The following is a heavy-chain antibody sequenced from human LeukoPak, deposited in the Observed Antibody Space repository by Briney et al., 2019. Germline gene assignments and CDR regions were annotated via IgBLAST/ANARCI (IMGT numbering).Heavy chain of an antibody. CDR3: AKDQGIQLWLKYFQH. Sequence: GGSLRLSCAVSGFTFTNYGMHWVRQAPGKGLEWVSAISGSGGTTLYADSVKGRFTISRDNSKSTLYLQMNSLRAEDTAVYYCAKDQGIQLWLKYFQHWGQGTLVAVSS. J-gene: IGHJ1*01. CDR2: ISGSGGTT. CDR1: GFTFTNYG. V-gene: IGHV3-23*01. D-gene: IGHD5-18*01.